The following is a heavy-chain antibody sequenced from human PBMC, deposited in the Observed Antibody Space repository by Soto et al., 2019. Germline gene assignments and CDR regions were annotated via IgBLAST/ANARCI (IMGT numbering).Heavy chain of an antibody. CDR2: ISSSSSYI. Sequence: EVQLVESGGGLVKPGGSLRLSCAASGFTFSSYSMNWVRQAPGKGLEWVSSISSSSSYIYYADSVKGRFTISRDNAKNSLYRQMNSPRAEDTGVDYCARPEYDYDSRGYDGYWGQGTRVTVSS. J-gene: IGHJ4*02. V-gene: IGHV3-21*01. D-gene: IGHD3-22*01. CDR1: GFTFSSYS. CDR3: ARPEYDYDSRGYDGY.